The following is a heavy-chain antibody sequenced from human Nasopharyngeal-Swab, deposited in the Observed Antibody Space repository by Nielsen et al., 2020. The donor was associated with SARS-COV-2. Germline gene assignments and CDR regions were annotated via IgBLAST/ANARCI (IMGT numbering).Heavy chain of an antibody. CDR1: DGSFNGYY. CDR3: ARGRYLGIYYYGMDV. D-gene: IGHD3-16*01. CDR2: INHSGST. Sequence: SETMSLTCAGDDGSFNGYYWSWIRQSPGKGLECIGEINHSGSTNYNPSRKRRVTIAVDTSKTQFSLKLSSVTAADTAVYYCARGRYLGIYYYGMDVWGQGTTVTVSS. V-gene: IGHV4-34*01. J-gene: IGHJ6*02.